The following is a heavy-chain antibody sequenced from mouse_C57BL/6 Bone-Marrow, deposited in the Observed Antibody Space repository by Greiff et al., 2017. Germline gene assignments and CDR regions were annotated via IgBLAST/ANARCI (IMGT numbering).Heavy chain of an antibody. J-gene: IGHJ2*01. V-gene: IGHV1-69*01. D-gene: IGHD1-1*01. CDR3: SREGTVVAFDY. Sequence: VQLQQSGAELVMPGASVKLSCKASGYTFTSYWMHWVKQRPGQGLEWIGEIDPSDSYTNYNQKFKGKSTLTVDKSSSTAYMQLSSLTSEDSAVYYCSREGTVVAFDYWGQGTTLTVSS. CDR2: IDPSDSYT. CDR1: GYTFTSYW.